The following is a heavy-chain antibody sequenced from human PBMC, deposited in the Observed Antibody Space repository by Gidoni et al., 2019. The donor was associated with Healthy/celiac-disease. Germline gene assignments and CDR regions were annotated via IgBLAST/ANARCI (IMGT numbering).Heavy chain of an antibody. V-gene: IGHV4-59*01. CDR1: GGAISSYY. CDR2: ISYSGST. D-gene: IGHD3-16*01. CDR3: ASGPRIITFGGVYFDY. J-gene: IGHJ4*02. Sequence: QVQMQESGPGRVKPAETLSLTCTGAGGAISSYYGSWIRQPPGRGLEWIGYISYSGSTNYTPSLKRRVTISVDTSKIHFSLQLSSVTAAYTAVYYCASGPRIITFGGVYFDYWGQGTLVTVSS.